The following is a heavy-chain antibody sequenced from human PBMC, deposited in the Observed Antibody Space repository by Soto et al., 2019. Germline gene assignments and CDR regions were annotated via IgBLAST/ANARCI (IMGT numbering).Heavy chain of an antibody. CDR3: ARGTVLRFLEPSYYMDV. Sequence: QVQLVQSGAEVKKPGSSVKVSCKASGGTFSSYTISWVRQAPGQGLEWMGRIIPILGIANYAQKFQGRVTITADKSTSTADMELSSLRSEDTAVYYCARGTVLRFLEPSYYMDVWGKGTTVTVSS. CDR2: IIPILGIA. V-gene: IGHV1-69*02. J-gene: IGHJ6*03. D-gene: IGHD3-3*01. CDR1: GGTFSSYT.